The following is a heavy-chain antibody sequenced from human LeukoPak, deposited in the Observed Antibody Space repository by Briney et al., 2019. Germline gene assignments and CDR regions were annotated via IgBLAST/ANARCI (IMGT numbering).Heavy chain of an antibody. CDR3: ARSRGRITIFGVVTHYYYYMDV. D-gene: IGHD3-3*01. CDR2: MNPNSGNT. CDR1: GYTFTSYD. Sequence: ASVEVSCKASGYTFTSYDINWVRQATGQGLEWMGWMNPNSGNTGYAQKFQGRVTMTRNTSISTAYMELSSLRSEDTAVYYCARSRGRITIFGVVTHYYYYMDVWGKGTTVTVSS. J-gene: IGHJ6*03. V-gene: IGHV1-8*01.